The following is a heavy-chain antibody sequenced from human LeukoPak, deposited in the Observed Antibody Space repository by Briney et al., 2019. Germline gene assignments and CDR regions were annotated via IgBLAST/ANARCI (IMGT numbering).Heavy chain of an antibody. V-gene: IGHV1-24*01. CDR3: ATEGRDPSSGYYYRVGAFDI. J-gene: IGHJ3*02. D-gene: IGHD3-22*01. CDR2: FDPEDGET. Sequence: ASVKVSCKVSGYTLTELSMHWVRQAPGKGLEWMGGFDPEDGETIYAQKFRGRVTMTEDTSTDTAYMELSSLRSEDTAVYYCATEGRDPSSGYYYRVGAFDIWGQGTMVTVSS. CDR1: GYTLTELS.